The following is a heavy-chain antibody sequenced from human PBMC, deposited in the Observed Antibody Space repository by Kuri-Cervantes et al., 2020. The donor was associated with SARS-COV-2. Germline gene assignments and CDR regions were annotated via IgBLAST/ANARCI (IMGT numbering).Heavy chain of an antibody. D-gene: IGHD4-17*01. Sequence: GESLKISCAASGFTFSSYSMNWVRQAPGKGLECVSSITRSIVYISYADSLKRRLTISRDKSKHSLYLQMNSLRAEDTAVYYCARSPGDGDYAPFDYWGQGTLVTVSS. CDR2: ITRSIVYI. CDR1: GFTFSSYS. V-gene: IGHV3-21*01. J-gene: IGHJ4*02. CDR3: ARSPGDGDYAPFDY.